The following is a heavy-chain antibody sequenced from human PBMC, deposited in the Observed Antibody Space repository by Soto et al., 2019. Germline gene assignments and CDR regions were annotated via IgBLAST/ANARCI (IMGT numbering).Heavy chain of an antibody. CDR2: IHYSGST. D-gene: IGHD6-25*01. V-gene: IGHV4-59*01. CDR1: GRSISSYY. Sequence: QSLCRTGPVSGRSISSYYWGWIRQSPVKGLEWIGYIHYSGSTNYNPSLRSRVTISVDTPKNQFSLKVNSMTAADTAIYYCARGGVAARKGRWFDPWGQGTLVTVSS. CDR3: ARGGVAARKGRWFDP. J-gene: IGHJ5*02.